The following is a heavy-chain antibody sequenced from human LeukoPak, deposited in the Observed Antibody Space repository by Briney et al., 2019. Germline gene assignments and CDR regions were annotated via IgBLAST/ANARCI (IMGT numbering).Heavy chain of an antibody. CDR2: IYSGGST. D-gene: IGHD6-13*01. Sequence: PGGSLRLSCAASGFTVSSNYMSWVRQAPGKGLELVSVIYSGGSTYYADSVKGRFTISRDNSKNTLYLQMNSLRAEDTAVYYCARGAALRPFDYWGQGTLVTVSS. J-gene: IGHJ4*02. V-gene: IGHV3-53*01. CDR3: ARGAALRPFDY. CDR1: GFTVSSNY.